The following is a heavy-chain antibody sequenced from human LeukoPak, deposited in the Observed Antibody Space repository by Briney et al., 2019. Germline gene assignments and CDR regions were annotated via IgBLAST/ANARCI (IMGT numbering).Heavy chain of an antibody. CDR2: ISGSSDTI. D-gene: IGHD3-22*01. J-gene: IGHJ4*02. Sequence: GGSLRLSCAASGFTFSSYAMSWVRQAPGKGLEWVSSISGSSDTIYYPDSVKGRFTISRDNAKNSLYLQMNSLRAEDTAVYYCARDVPLGYDSSGHYDYWGQGTLVTVSS. CDR1: GFTFSSYA. CDR3: ARDVPLGYDSSGHYDY. V-gene: IGHV3-48*01.